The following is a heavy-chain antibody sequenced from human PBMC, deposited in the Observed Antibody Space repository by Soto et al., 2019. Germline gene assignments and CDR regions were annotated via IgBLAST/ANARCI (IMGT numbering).Heavy chain of an antibody. D-gene: IGHD3-3*01. Sequence: SETLSLTCAVSGYSISSSNYWSWIRQPPGKGLEWVGYIYYTGTSKYNPSLKSRVTISVDSSKNQFSLKLDSVTAADTAVYYCARLGGYYQAFDNWGQGTLVTVSS. CDR1: GYSISSSNY. V-gene: IGHV4-59*08. J-gene: IGHJ4*02. CDR2: IYYTGTS. CDR3: ARLGGYYQAFDN.